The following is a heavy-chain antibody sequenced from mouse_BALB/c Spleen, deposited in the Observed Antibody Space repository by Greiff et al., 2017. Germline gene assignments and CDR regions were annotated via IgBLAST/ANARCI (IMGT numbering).Heavy chain of an antibody. Sequence: VQLVESGAELMKPGASVKISCKATGYTFSSYWIEWVKQRPGHGLEWIGEILPGSGSTNYNEKFKGKATFTADTSSNTAYMQLSSLTSEDSAVYYCARGGLFITTVVADAMDYWGQGTSVTVSS. D-gene: IGHD1-1*01. CDR2: ILPGSGST. CDR3: ARGGLFITTVVADAMDY. CDR1: GYTFSSYW. V-gene: IGHV1-9*01. J-gene: IGHJ4*01.